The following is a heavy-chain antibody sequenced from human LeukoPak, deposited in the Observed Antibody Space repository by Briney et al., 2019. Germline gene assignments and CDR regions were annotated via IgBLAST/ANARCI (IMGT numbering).Heavy chain of an antibody. CDR2: ISGSGAST. Sequence: GRSLRLSCAASGFTFSSYGMHWVRQAPGKGLAWVSSISGSGASTYYADSVKGRFTISRDNSKNTLYLQLNSLRAEDTAAYYCAKDSSTSNYYYGMDVWGQGTTVTVSS. CDR1: GFTFSSYG. V-gene: IGHV3-23*01. D-gene: IGHD6-13*01. CDR3: AKDSSTSNYYYGMDV. J-gene: IGHJ6*02.